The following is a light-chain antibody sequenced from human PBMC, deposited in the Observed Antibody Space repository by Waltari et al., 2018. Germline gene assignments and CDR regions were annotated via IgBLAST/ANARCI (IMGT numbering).Light chain of an antibody. V-gene: IGLV2-11*01. Sequence: QSALTQPRSVSGSPGQSVTISCTKTNSDIEPINYVSWYQQHPGKAPKLVIYDVRVRPSGVPDRFSGSRSGNTASLIISGLQPEDEADYYCSSFPGGSLVFGGGTELTVL. CDR1: NSDIEPINY. CDR2: DVR. CDR3: SSFPGGSLV. J-gene: IGLJ2*01.